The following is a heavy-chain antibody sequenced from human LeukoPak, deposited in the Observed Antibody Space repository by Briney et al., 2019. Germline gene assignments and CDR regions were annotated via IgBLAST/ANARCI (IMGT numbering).Heavy chain of an antibody. J-gene: IGHJ6*03. CDR1: GFTFSSYA. CDR3: AKSPGAAAGYYYYMDV. CDR2: ISGSGGST. V-gene: IGHV3-23*01. Sequence: GGSLRLSCAASGFTFSSYAMSWVRQAPGKGLEWVSAISGSGGSTYYADSVKGRFTISRDNSKNTLYLQMNSLRAEDTAVYYCAKSPGAAAGYYYYMDVWGKGTTVTVSS. D-gene: IGHD6-13*01.